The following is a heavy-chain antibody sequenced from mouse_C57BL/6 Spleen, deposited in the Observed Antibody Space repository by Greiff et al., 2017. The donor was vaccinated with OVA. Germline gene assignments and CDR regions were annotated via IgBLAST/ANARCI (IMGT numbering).Heavy chain of an antibody. V-gene: IGHV5-2*01. D-gene: IGHD2-14*01. CDR3: ARHGGTGAWFAY. CDR1: EYEFPSHD. J-gene: IGHJ3*01. Sequence: DVHLVESGGGLVQPGESLKLSCESNEYEFPSHDMSWVRKTPEKRLELVAAINSDGGSTYYPDTMERRFIISRDTTKKTLYLQMSSLRSEDTALYYCARHGGTGAWFAYWGQGTLVTVSA. CDR2: INSDGGST.